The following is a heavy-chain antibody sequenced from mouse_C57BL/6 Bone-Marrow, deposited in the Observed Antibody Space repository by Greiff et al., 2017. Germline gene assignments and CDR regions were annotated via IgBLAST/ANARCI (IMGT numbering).Heavy chain of an antibody. Sequence: EVQRVESGGGLVQPKGSLKLSCAASGFTFNTYAMHWVRQAPGKGLEWVARIRSKSSNYATYYADSVKDRFTISRDDSQSMLYLQMNNLKTEDTAMYYCVRELTTTVVATGAMDYWGQGTSVTVSS. CDR2: IRSKSSNYAT. V-gene: IGHV10-3*01. CDR1: GFTFNTYA. D-gene: IGHD1-1*01. J-gene: IGHJ4*01. CDR3: VRELTTTVVATGAMDY.